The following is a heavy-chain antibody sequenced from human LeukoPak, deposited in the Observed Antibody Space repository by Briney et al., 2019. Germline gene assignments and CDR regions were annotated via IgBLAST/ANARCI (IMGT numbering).Heavy chain of an antibody. V-gene: IGHV3-23*01. J-gene: IGHJ4*02. D-gene: IGHD2-21*01. Sequence: GGSLRLSCVASGFTFSSYAMSWVRQAPGKGLEWVSVISGSGGGTYYADSVKGRFTISRDNSKNTLYLQMNSLRAEDTAVYYCTRVQRDIVVVIAIFSFDNWGQGTLVTVSS. CDR2: ISGSGGGT. CDR3: TRVQRDIVVVIAIFSFDN. CDR1: GFTFSSYA.